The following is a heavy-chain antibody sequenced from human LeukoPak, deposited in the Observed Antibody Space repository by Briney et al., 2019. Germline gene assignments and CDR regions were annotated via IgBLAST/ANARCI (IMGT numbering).Heavy chain of an antibody. CDR2: IYYSGST. V-gene: IGHV4-59*01. D-gene: IGHD3-10*01. Sequence: PSETLSLTCTVSGGSISSYYWSLIRQPPGKGLEWIGYIYYSGSTNYNPSLKSRVTISVDTSKNQFSLKLSSVTAADTAVYYCANFPVRGVIKYYFDYWGQGTLVTVSS. CDR1: GGSISSYY. J-gene: IGHJ4*02. CDR3: ANFPVRGVIKYYFDY.